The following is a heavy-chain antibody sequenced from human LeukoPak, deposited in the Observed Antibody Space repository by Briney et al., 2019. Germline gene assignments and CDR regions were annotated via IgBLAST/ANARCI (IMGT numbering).Heavy chain of an antibody. V-gene: IGHV3-15*01. J-gene: IGHJ4*02. CDR3: TTDFNILTGYYKAFGGGY. CDR1: GFTFSNAC. CDR2: IKSKTDGGTT. D-gene: IGHD3-9*01. Sequence: GGSLRLSCAASGFTFSNACMSWVRQAPGKGLEWVGRIKSKTDGGTTDYAAPVKGRFTISRDDSKNTLYLQMNSLKTEDTAVYYCTTDFNILTGYYKAFGGGYWGQGTLVTVSS.